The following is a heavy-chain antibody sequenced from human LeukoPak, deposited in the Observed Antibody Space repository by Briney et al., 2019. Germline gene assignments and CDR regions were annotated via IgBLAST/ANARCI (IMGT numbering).Heavy chain of an antibody. V-gene: IGHV3-7*01. Sequence: PGGSLRLSCAASGFTFSGHWMSWVRQAPGKGLEWVANINQGGSDKYYVDSVKGRFTISRDNANNLLYLQMNSLRGEDTAVYYCTRDRSRAEDDWGQGTWSPSPQ. CDR3: TRDRSRAEDD. D-gene: IGHD1-14*01. CDR1: GFTFSGHW. CDR2: INQGGSDK. J-gene: IGHJ4*02.